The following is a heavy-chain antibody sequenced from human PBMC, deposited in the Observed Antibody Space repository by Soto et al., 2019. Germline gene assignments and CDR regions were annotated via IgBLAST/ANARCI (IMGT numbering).Heavy chain of an antibody. J-gene: IGHJ5*02. CDR1: GGSISSGGYS. CDR2: IYHSGST. V-gene: IGHV4-30-2*01. CDR3: AGSPQNWFDP. Sequence: SETLSLTCAVSGGSISSGGYSWSWIRQPPVKGLEWIGYIYHSGSTYYNPSLKSRVTISVDRSKNQFSLKLSSVTAADTAVYYCAGSPQNWFDPWGQGTPVTVSS.